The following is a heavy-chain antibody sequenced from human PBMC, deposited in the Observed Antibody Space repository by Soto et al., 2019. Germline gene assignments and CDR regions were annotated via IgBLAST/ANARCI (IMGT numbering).Heavy chain of an antibody. Sequence: SETLSLTCAVYGGSFSGYYWTWIRQPPGTGLEWIGEINHSGSTNYNPSLKSRVTISVDTSKNQFSLKLTSVTAADTAVYYCARDKITGLLDYWGQGTPVPGSS. D-gene: IGHD2-8*02. CDR1: GGSFSGYY. CDR3: ARDKITGLLDY. V-gene: IGHV4-34*01. J-gene: IGHJ4*02. CDR2: INHSGST.